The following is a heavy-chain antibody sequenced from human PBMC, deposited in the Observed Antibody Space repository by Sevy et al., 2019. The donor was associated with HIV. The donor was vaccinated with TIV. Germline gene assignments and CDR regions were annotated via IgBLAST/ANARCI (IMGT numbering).Heavy chain of an antibody. CDR1: GGTFSSDG. Sequence: ASVKVSCKASGGTFSSDGISWVRQAPGQGLEWMGGIIPILGTVNYAQKFQGRVTITTDESTKTAYMELSSLRSEDTAVYYCARGGGNGWYYFDYWGQETLVTVSS. D-gene: IGHD6-19*01. V-gene: IGHV1-69*05. CDR3: ARGGGNGWYYFDY. J-gene: IGHJ4*02. CDR2: IIPILGTV.